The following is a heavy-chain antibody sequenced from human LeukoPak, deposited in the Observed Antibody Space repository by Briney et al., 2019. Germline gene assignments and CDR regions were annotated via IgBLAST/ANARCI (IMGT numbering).Heavy chain of an antibody. J-gene: IGHJ4*02. D-gene: IGHD3-16*01. CDR1: GFTFSSYA. V-gene: IGHV3-23*01. Sequence: GGSLRLSCAASGFTFSSYAMSWIRQAPGKGLEWVSAISGSGGSTYYADSVKGRFTISRDNSKNTLYLQMNSLRAEDTAVYYCAKGGIVPGLYDYWGQGTLVTVSS. CDR3: AKGGIVPGLYDY. CDR2: ISGSGGST.